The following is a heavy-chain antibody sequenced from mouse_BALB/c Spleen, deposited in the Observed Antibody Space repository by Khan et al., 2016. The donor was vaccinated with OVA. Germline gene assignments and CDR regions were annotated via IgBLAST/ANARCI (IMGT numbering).Heavy chain of an antibody. CDR3: AREGYGSFAY. D-gene: IGHD1-1*02. CDR2: INPSTGYT. V-gene: IGHV1-7*01. J-gene: IGHJ3*01. CDR1: GYTFTDYW. Sequence: QVQLKESGADLAKPGASVKLSCTASGYTFTDYWIHWVKKRPGQGLEWIGYINPSTGYTEYNHKFKDQVTLTADKSSSTAYMQLSSLTSEDSAVYYCAREGYGSFAYWGQGSLVTVSA.